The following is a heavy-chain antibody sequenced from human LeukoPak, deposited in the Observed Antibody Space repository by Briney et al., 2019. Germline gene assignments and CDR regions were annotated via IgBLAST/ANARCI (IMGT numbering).Heavy chain of an antibody. CDR2: ISNDGSNN. Sequence: GGSLRLFCATCGLSFSNYGMHWVREAPGVGLEWVGVISNDGSNNQYADSAKRRFTISRDNSKNTVYLQMNSLRSEDTAVYYCAKDPYRVIVATGNYLDPWGQGTLVTVSS. J-gene: IGHJ5*02. D-gene: IGHD2-21*01. V-gene: IGHV3-30*18. CDR3: AKDPYRVIVATGNYLDP. CDR1: GLSFSNYG.